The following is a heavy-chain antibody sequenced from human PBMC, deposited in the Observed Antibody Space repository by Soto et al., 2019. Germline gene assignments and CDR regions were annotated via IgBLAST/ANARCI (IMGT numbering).Heavy chain of an antibody. CDR3: ARDRRDGYNTFDY. D-gene: IGHD5-12*01. J-gene: IGHJ4*02. CDR2: ISPSDVST. Sequence: QVQLVQSGAEVKKPGASVKVSCKASGYTFTSYEMYWVRQAPGQGLEWMGIISPSDVSTTYAQKFQGRVTMTRDTSTSTVFMELSSLRSEDTAVYYCARDRRDGYNTFDYWGQGTLVTVSS. CDR1: GYTFTSYE. V-gene: IGHV1-46*01.